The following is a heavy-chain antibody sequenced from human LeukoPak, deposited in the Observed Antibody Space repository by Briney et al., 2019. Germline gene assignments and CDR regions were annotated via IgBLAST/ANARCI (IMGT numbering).Heavy chain of an antibody. Sequence: PGGSLGLSCTASGFTFGDYAMSWFRQAPGKGLEWVSVIYSGGSTYYADSVKGRFTISRDNSKNTLYLQMNSLRAEDTAVYYCARGPYSYGDAFDIWGQGTMVTVSS. CDR2: IYSGGST. CDR3: ARGPYSYGDAFDI. D-gene: IGHD5-18*01. V-gene: IGHV3-53*01. J-gene: IGHJ3*02. CDR1: GFTFGDYA.